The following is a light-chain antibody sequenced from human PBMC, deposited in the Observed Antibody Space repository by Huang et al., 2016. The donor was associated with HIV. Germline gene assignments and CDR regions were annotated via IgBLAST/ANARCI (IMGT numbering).Light chain of an antibody. CDR3: QQSYTTPWT. J-gene: IGKJ1*01. V-gene: IGKV1-39*01. Sequence: DIQMTQSPSSLSASVGDRVTITCRASQSISSYLNLYQQKPGKAPNLLIYAASSLQSGVPSRFSGSGSGTDFTLTISSLQPEDFATYSCQQSYTTPWTFGQGTKVEIK. CDR1: QSISSY. CDR2: AAS.